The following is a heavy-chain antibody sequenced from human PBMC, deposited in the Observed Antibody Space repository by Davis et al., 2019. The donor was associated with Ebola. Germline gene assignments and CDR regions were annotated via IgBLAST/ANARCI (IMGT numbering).Heavy chain of an antibody. CDR3: ARFLMAKRLYYGMDV. CDR2: INWNGGST. CDR1: GFTFDDYG. J-gene: IGHJ6*02. D-gene: IGHD5-24*01. Sequence: GESLKISCAASGFTFDDYGMSWVRQAPGKGLEWVSGINWNGGSTGYADSVKGRFTISRDNAKNSLYLQMNSLRAEDTAVYYCARFLMAKRLYYGMDVWGQGTTVTVSS. V-gene: IGHV3-20*04.